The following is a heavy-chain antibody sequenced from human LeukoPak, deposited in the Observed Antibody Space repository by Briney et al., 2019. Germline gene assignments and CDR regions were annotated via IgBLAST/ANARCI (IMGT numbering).Heavy chain of an antibody. Sequence: SDTLSLTCTVSGCSITSYYCIWIRQPPGKGLEWIGYMYYSGSTKYNPSLKSRVSISEDTSKNQFSLSLSSVNAADTAVYYCARRDGSAYYGYYFDHWGQGTLVTVSS. CDR3: ARRDGSAYYGYYFDH. V-gene: IGHV4-59*07. CDR2: MYYSGST. D-gene: IGHD3-22*01. J-gene: IGHJ4*02. CDR1: GCSITSYY.